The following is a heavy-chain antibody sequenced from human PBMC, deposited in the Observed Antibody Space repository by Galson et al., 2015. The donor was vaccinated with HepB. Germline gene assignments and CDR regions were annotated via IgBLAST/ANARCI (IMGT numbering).Heavy chain of an antibody. CDR3: ARAQYSSGWQPSPEGYGMDV. J-gene: IGHJ6*02. D-gene: IGHD6-19*01. Sequence: SVKVSCKASGYSFSTYYIHWVRQAPGQGLEWMGIINPSVGSTTYAQKLQGRVTMTRDTSTSTVYMELSSLRSEDTAVYYCARAQYSSGWQPSPEGYGMDVWGQGTTVTVSS. V-gene: IGHV1-46*04. CDR1: GYSFSTYY. CDR2: INPSVGST.